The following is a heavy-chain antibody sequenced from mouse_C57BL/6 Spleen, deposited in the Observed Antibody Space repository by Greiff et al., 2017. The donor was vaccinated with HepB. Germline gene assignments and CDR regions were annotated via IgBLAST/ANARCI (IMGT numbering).Heavy chain of an antibody. CDR1: GFTFSDYG. V-gene: IGHV5-17*01. J-gene: IGHJ4*01. CDR3: ARRALNYYGSSYGAMDY. Sequence: EVKLMESGGGLVKPGGSLKLSCAASGFTFSDYGMHWVRLAPEKGLEWVAYISSGSSTIYYADTVKGRFTISRDNAKNTLFLQMTSLRSEDTAMYYCARRALNYYGSSYGAMDYWGQGTSVTVSS. CDR2: ISSGSSTI. D-gene: IGHD1-1*01.